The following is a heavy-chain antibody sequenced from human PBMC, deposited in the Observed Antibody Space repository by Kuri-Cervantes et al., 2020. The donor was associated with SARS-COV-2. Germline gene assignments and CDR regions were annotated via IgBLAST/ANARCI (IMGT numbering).Heavy chain of an antibody. D-gene: IGHD4-17*01. J-gene: IGHJ4*02. Sequence: GGSLRLSCAASGFTFSTYWMSWVRQAPGKGLEWVSYISSSGSTIYYADSVKGRFTISRDNAKNSLYLQMNSLRAEDTAVYYCARDSIYGDSHDYWGQGTLVTVSS. CDR2: ISSSGSTI. CDR1: GFTFSTYW. V-gene: IGHV3-48*04. CDR3: ARDSIYGDSHDY.